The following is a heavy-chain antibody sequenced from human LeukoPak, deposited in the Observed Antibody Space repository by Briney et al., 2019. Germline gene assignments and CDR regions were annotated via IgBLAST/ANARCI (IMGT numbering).Heavy chain of an antibody. V-gene: IGHV1-24*01. J-gene: IGHJ6*03. CDR3: ARCSTPKPLTTWGEYYYYYMDV. CDR2: FDPEEGET. CDR1: GYTLTELS. Sequence: ASVKVSCKVSGYTLTELSMHWVRQAPGKGLEWMGGFDPEEGETIYAQKFEGRVTMTEDTSTDTVYMELSSLRSEDTAVYYCARCSTPKPLTTWGEYYYYYMDVWGKGTTVTVSS. D-gene: IGHD2/OR15-2a*01.